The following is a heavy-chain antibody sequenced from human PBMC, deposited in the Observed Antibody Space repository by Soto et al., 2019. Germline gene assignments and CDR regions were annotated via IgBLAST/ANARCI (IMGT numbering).Heavy chain of an antibody. V-gene: IGHV3-9*01. CDR3: AKDMARGSRIRGVDAFDI. CDR1: GFTFDDYA. Sequence: EVQLVESGGGLVQPGRSLRLSCAASGFTFDDYAMHWVRQAPGKGLEWVSGISWNSGSIGYADSVKGRFTISRDNAKNSLYLQMNSLRSEDTALYYCAKDMARGSRIRGVDAFDIWGQGTMVTVSS. D-gene: IGHD3-10*01. CDR2: ISWNSGSI. J-gene: IGHJ3*02.